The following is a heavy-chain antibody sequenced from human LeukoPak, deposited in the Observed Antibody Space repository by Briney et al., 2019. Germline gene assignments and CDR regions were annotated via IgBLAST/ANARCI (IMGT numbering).Heavy chain of an antibody. CDR1: GFTVSSNY. D-gene: IGHD3-16*01. Sequence: PGGSLRLSCAASGFTVSSNYMSWVRQAPGKGLEWVSVIYSGGSTYYADSVKGRFTISRDNSKNTLYLQMNTLRAEDTAVYYCAKDREYSYVYDAFDIWGQGTLVTVSS. CDR3: AKDREYSYVYDAFDI. V-gene: IGHV3-53*01. CDR2: IYSGGST. J-gene: IGHJ3*02.